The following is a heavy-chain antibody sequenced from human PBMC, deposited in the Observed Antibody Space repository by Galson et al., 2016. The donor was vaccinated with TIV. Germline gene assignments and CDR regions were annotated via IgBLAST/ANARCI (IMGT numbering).Heavy chain of an antibody. CDR2: IAHSGST. V-gene: IGHV4-34*04. D-gene: IGHD6-6*01. CDR1: GGSFSGYY. CDR3: ARAQVTAARGWYYYYGMDV. J-gene: IGHJ6*02. Sequence: YGGSFSGYYWTWIRQPPGKGLEWIGEIAHSGSTNNTSLKSRGTISVDTSKNQLSLKVRSVTAADTAVYYCARAQVTAARGWYYYYGMDVWGQGTTVTVSS.